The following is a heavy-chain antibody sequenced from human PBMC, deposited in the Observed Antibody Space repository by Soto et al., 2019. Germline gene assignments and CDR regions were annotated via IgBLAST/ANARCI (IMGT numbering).Heavy chain of an antibody. D-gene: IGHD1-1*01. CDR3: ARHDWNGVDY. J-gene: IGHJ4*02. CDR1: GGSISRNSYY. CDR2: IYYSRST. V-gene: IGHV4-39*01. Sequence: SETLSLTCTVAGGSISRNSYYWGWIRQPPGKGLEWIGSIYYSRSTYYNPSLKSRVTISVDTSKNQFSLKLSSVTAADTAVYYCARHDWNGVDYWGQGTLVTVSS.